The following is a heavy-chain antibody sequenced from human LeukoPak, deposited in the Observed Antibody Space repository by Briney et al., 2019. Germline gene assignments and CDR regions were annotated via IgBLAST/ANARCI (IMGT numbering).Heavy chain of an antibody. V-gene: IGHV3-23*01. CDR2: ISGSGTNT. J-gene: IGHJ6*03. CDR3: ARDGYSGSYYRLYYFFMDV. D-gene: IGHD1-26*01. CDR1: GFTFSSYT. Sequence: GGSLRLSCAASGFTFSSYTMNWVRQAPGRGLEWVSGISGSGTNTYYADSVKGRFTISRDNSENTLYLQMNSLRGEDTAVYYCARDGYSGSYYRLYYFFMDVWGKGTTVTVSS.